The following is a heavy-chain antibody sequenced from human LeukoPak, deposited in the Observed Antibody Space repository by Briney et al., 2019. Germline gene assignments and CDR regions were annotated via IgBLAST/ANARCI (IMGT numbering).Heavy chain of an antibody. CDR3: ARKQGGTMYDV. J-gene: IGHJ4*02. Sequence: SETLSLTCIVPGGSISSSNYYRAWIRQPPGKGLEWIGTFYSGGSAYYNPSLTSRVSISKDTSDNQFSLRLYSVTAADTAVYYCARKQGGTMYDVWGQETQVTVSS. D-gene: IGHD1-7*01. CDR2: FYSGGSA. V-gene: IGHV4-39*07. CDR1: GGSISSSNYY.